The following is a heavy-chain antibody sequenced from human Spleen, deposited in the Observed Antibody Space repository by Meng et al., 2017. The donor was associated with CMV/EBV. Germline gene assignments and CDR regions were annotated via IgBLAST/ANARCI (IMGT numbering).Heavy chain of an antibody. J-gene: IGHJ3*02. V-gene: IGHV4-39*07. CDR1: GDSISSSSYY. CDR3: ARDTYDYWSDYPVGAFDI. Sequence: SETLSLTCTVSGDSISSSSYYWGWVRQPPGKGLEWIGSMFYSGGAYYNPSLKSRVIISGDTSKNKFSLNLRSVTAADTAVYYCARDTYDYWSDYPVGAFDIWGQGTMVTVSS. CDR2: MFYSGGA. D-gene: IGHD3/OR15-3a*01.